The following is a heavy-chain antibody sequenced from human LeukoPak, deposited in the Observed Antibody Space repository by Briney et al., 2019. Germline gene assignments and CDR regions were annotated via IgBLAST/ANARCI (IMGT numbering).Heavy chain of an antibody. CDR1: GFTFSSYG. CDR2: IRYDGSNK. CDR3: AKDHVVVPAALDPGAP. Sequence: GRSLRLSCAASGFTFSSYGMHWVRQAPGKGLEWVAFIRYDGSNKYYADSVKGRFTISRDNSKNTLYLQMNSLRAEDTAVYYCAKDHVVVPAALDPGAPWGQGTLVTVSS. J-gene: IGHJ4*02. D-gene: IGHD2-2*01. V-gene: IGHV3-30*02.